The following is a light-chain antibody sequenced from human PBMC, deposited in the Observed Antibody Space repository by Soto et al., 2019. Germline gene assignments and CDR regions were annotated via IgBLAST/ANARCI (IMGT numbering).Light chain of an antibody. V-gene: IGKV3-20*01. J-gene: IGKJ3*01. CDR3: QQYDSSPLFT. CDR2: GAS. Sequence: EIVLTQSPGTLSLSPGEGATLSCRASQSVSSSYLAWYRQKPGQAPRLLIYGASGRATGIPDRFSGSGSGTDFSLTISRLEPEDFAVYYCQQYDSSPLFTFGPGTKVDIK. CDR1: QSVSSSY.